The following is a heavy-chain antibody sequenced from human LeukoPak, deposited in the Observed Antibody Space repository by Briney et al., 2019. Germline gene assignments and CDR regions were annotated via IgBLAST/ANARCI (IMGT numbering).Heavy chain of an antibody. CDR1: GFTFSNAW. J-gene: IGHJ4*02. Sequence: PGGSLRLSCAASGFTFSNAWMSWVRQAPGKGLEWVGRIKSKTDGGTTDYAAPVKGRFTISRDDSKNTLYLQMNSLKTEDTAVYYCTTDPTRLRYFDWLLSLVDYWGQGTLVTVSS. V-gene: IGHV3-15*01. CDR2: IKSKTDGGTT. D-gene: IGHD3-9*01. CDR3: TTDPTRLRYFDWLLSLVDY.